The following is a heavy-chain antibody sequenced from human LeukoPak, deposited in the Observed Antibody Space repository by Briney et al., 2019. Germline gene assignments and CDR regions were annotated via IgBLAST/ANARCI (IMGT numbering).Heavy chain of an antibody. V-gene: IGHV3-30*18. CDR1: GFTFSSYS. J-gene: IGHJ5*01. D-gene: IGHD3-10*01. CDR2: ISYDGSNE. CDR3: AKDRRFGGDWFPFDS. Sequence: GRSLRLSCAASGFTFSSYSMHWVRQAPGKGLEWVAVISYDGSNEFYADSVKGRFTISRDNSKNTLYLQMNGLRAEDTALYYCAKDRRFGGDWFPFDSWGQGTLVIVSS.